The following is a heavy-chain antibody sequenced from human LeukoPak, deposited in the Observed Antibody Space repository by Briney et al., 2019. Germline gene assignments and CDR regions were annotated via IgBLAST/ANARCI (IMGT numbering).Heavy chain of an antibody. CDR2: IYYSGST. J-gene: IGHJ3*02. V-gene: IGHV4-59*01. CDR1: GGSISSYY. CDR3: ARGRIVEIGDAFDI. Sequence: PSETLSLTCTVSGGSISSYYWSWIRQPPGKGLEWIGYIYYSGSTNYNPSLKSRVTISVDTSKNQFSLKPSSVTAADTAVYYCARGRIVEIGDAFDIWGQGTMVTVSP. D-gene: IGHD1-26*01.